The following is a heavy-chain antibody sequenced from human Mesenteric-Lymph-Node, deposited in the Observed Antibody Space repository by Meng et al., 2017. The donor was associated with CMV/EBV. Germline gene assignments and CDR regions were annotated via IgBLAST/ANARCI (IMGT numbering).Heavy chain of an antibody. D-gene: IGHD3-22*01. V-gene: IGHV5-51*01. J-gene: IGHJ4*02. CDR2: IYPGDSDT. CDR3: ARMLGDSTGYFLDY. CDR1: EYNFATYW. Sequence: KVSCKGLEYNFATYWIAWVRQMPGKGPECMGIIYPGDSDTRYSPSFQGHVTISADKSISTAFLQWSSLRASDSAMYFCARMLGDSTGYFLDYWGQGTLVTVSS.